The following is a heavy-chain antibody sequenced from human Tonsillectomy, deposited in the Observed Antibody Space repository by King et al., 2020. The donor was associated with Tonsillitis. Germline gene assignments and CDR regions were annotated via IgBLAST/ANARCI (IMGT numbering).Heavy chain of an antibody. V-gene: IGHV3-15*01. CDR1: GFTFSNAW. CDR2: IKSKTDGGTT. J-gene: IGHJ2*01. CDR3: TRRGYSYGYPPENSHWYFDL. Sequence: VQLVESGGGLVKPGGSLRLSCAASGFTFSNAWMSWVRQAPGKGLEWVGRIKSKTDGGTTDYAAPVKGRFTISRDDSKNTLYLQMNSLKTEDTAVYYCTRRGYSYGYPPENSHWYFDLWGRGTLVTVSS. D-gene: IGHD5-18*01.